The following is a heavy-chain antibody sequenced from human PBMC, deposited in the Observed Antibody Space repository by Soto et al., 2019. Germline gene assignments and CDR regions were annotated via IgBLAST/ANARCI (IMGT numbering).Heavy chain of an antibody. V-gene: IGHV1-8*01. Sequence: QVQLVQSGAEVKKPGASVKVSCKASGYTFTSYDIIWVRQATGQGLEWMGWMNPSTGNTNSAEKFQGRPTMTSNTSIRTVYMELSSLSFEDTAVYYCARGSIVVAGGFEPWGQGTVVTVSS. CDR1: GYTFTSYD. CDR2: MNPSTGNT. CDR3: ARGSIVVAGGFEP. J-gene: IGHJ5*02. D-gene: IGHD6-19*01.